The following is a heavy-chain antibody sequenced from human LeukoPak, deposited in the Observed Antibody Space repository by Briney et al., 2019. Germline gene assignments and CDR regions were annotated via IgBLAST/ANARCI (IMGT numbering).Heavy chain of an antibody. J-gene: IGHJ4*02. D-gene: IGHD7-27*01. V-gene: IGHV6-1*01. CDR1: GDSVSSNSVA. CDR3: VREDWGSGFY. Sequence: SQTLSLTCVISGDSVSSNSVAWNWNRQSPSRGLEWLTRTYYRSKWYNEYAISVKSRITINPDTSKNQLSLQLNSVTPEDMAVYYCVREDWGSGFYWGQGTQVTVSS. CDR2: TYYRSKWYN.